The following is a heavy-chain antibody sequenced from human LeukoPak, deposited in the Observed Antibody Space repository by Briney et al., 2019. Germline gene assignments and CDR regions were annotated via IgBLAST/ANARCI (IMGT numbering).Heavy chain of an antibody. V-gene: IGHV1-69*06. CDR1: GYTFTSYA. J-gene: IGHJ4*02. CDR2: IIPIFGTA. CDR3: AGPADTAMAYDY. D-gene: IGHD5-18*01. Sequence: GASVKVSCKASGYTFTSYAISWVRQAPGQGLEWMGGIIPIFGTANYAQKFQGRVTITADKSTSTAYMELSSLRSEDTAVYYCAGPADTAMAYDYWGQGTLVTVSS.